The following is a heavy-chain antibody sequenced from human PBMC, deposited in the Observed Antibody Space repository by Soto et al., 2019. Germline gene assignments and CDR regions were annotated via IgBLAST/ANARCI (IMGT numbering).Heavy chain of an antibody. J-gene: IGHJ5*02. CDR3: GKGKRRAVHAS. V-gene: IGHV1-8*01. CDR2: MNPNSGNT. D-gene: IGHD1-1*01. Sequence: GASVKVPCKASGYTFSSYDINWVRQATGQGLEWMGWMNPNSGNTGYAQKFQGRVTMTRNTSISTAYMELSSLRSEDTAVYYCGKGKRRAVHASWAQGILVTVSS. CDR1: GYTFSSYD.